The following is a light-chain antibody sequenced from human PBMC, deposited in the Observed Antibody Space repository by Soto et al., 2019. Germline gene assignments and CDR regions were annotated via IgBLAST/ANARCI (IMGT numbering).Light chain of an antibody. J-gene: IGKJ2*01. V-gene: IGKV3D-11*01. Sequence: DIVLTQCPDTLSLSPGETATLSCRASQGIGVSLAWYQHKPGQAPRLVIYRASNRAAGVPDRFRGSGSGTDFLLTISSLEPEDIAIYFCHQRASWPYTFGQGTKLEIK. CDR3: HQRASWPYT. CDR1: QGIGVS. CDR2: RAS.